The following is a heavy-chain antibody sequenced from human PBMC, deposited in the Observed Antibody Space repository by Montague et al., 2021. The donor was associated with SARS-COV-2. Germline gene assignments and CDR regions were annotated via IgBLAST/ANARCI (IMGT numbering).Heavy chain of an antibody. CDR1: GFSLSTSGMC. D-gene: IGHD4-11*01. CDR3: ARVTTVTYPYYYYYGMDV. V-gene: IGHV2-70*01. CDR2: IDWDDDK. Sequence: PALVKPTQTLTLTCTFSGFSLSTSGMCVSWIRQPPGKALEWLALIDWDDDKYYSTSLKTRLTIFKDTSKNQVVLTMTNMDPVDTATYYCARVTTVTYPYYYYYGMDVWGQGTTVTVSS. J-gene: IGHJ6*02.